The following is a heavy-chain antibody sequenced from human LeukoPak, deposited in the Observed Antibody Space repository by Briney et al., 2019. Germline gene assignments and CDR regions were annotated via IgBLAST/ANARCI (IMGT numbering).Heavy chain of an antibody. J-gene: IGHJ4*02. CDR3: ARGHDSSGHRLRY. V-gene: IGHV1-69*04. CDR1: GGTFISHA. CDR2: IIPVVGVG. D-gene: IGHD3-22*01. Sequence: GASVKVSCKASGGTFISHAITWVRQAPGQGLEWMGRIIPVVGVGNYAQKFQGRVTITADKSTSTAYMELSRLTSEDTAVYYCARGHDSSGHRLRYWGQGTLVSVSS.